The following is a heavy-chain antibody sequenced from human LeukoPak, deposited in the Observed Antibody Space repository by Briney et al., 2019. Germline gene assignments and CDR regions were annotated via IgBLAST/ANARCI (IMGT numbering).Heavy chain of an antibody. V-gene: IGHV4-34*01. CDR2: INHSGST. J-gene: IGHJ6*03. Sequence: SETLSLTCAVYGGSFSGYYWSWIRQPPGKGLEWIGEINHSGSTNYNPSLKSRVTISVDTSKNQSSLKLSSVTAADTAVYYCARGAPQIQLWFKYYYYYYMDVWGKGTTVTVSS. D-gene: IGHD5-18*01. CDR3: ARGAPQIQLWFKYYYYYYMDV. CDR1: GGSFSGYY.